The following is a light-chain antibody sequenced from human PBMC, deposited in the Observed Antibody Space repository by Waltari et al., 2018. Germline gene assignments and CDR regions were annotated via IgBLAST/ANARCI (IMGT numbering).Light chain of an antibody. V-gene: IGKV3-15*01. J-gene: IGKJ1*01. CDR2: DAS. CDR3: QQYNNWT. Sequence: EILMTQSPATLSVSPGERATLSCRASQSVSSNVAWYQQKPGQAPRLLIFDASTRATGIPARFSGSGSGTEFTLTISSLQSEDFAVYYCQQYNNWTFGQGTKVEIK. CDR1: QSVSSN.